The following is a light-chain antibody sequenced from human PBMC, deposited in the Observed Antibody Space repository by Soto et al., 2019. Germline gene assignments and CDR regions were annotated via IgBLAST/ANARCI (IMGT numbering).Light chain of an antibody. CDR1: SSDVGAYKY. CDR2: EVN. J-gene: IGLJ1*01. Sequence: HSGLTQPASLSGSPGQSTTLSCTGTSSDVGAYKYVSWYQQHPGPAPNLLIYEVNHRRSGVSDRFSCSKSGNTASMTISGHQAEDEADYYCSSHTSSSTVYVFGTGTKVTGL. V-gene: IGLV2-14*03. CDR3: SSHTSSSTVYV.